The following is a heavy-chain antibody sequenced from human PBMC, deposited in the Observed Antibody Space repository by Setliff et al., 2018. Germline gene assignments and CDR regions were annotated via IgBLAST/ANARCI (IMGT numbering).Heavy chain of an antibody. CDR1: GFTFSNYE. Sequence: GGSLRLSCVASGFTFSNYEMNWVRQAPGKGLEWVSYISNSGGVKYYTDSVKGRFTFSRDNAKNALYLQTNSLRAEDTAIYYCANHNPARWAVTGTPLDYWGQGTLVTVSS. V-gene: IGHV3-48*03. D-gene: IGHD6-19*01. J-gene: IGHJ4*02. CDR2: ISNSGGVK. CDR3: ANHNPARWAVTGTPLDY.